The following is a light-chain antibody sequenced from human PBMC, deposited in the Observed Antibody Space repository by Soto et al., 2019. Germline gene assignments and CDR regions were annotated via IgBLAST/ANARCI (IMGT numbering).Light chain of an antibody. CDR3: SSYTTSNTVV. J-gene: IGLJ2*01. Sequence: QSALSKPASVSGSPGQSITISCTGTSSDIGGFNYVSWYRQHPGRAPRLVIFDVSNRPSGISNRFSGSKSGNTASLTISGLQGEDEADYYCSSYTTSNTVVFGGGTKLTVL. CDR1: SSDIGGFNY. V-gene: IGLV2-14*03. CDR2: DVS.